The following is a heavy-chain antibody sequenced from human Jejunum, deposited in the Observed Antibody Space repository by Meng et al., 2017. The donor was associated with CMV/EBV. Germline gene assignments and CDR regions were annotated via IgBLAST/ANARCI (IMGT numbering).Heavy chain of an antibody. CDR1: GGSISSSNYH. D-gene: IGHD4-23*01. Sequence: QLQLQDSGPGLVNPSETLSLTCTVSGGSISSSNYHWGWIRQPPGKGLEWIGSIYYSGITYYNPSLKSRVTISVDTSKNQFSLKLSSVTAADTAVYYCARDRTTTGVNYFDYWGQGTLVTVSS. CDR3: ARDRTTTGVNYFDY. J-gene: IGHJ4*02. V-gene: IGHV4-39*07. CDR2: IYYSGIT.